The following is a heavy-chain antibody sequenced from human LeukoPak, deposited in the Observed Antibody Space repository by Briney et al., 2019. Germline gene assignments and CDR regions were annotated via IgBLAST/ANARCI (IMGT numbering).Heavy chain of an antibody. CDR2: IKSKTDGGTT. D-gene: IGHD5/OR15-5a*01. V-gene: IGHV3-15*01. CDR1: GFTFSNAW. Sequence: GGSLRLSCAASGFTFSNAWMSWVRQAPGKGLEWVGRIKSKTDGGTTDYAVPVKGRFTISRDDSKDTLYLQMNSLKTEDTAVYYCTTVSTSYYYYYMDVWGKGTTVTVSS. CDR3: TTVSTSYYYYYMDV. J-gene: IGHJ6*03.